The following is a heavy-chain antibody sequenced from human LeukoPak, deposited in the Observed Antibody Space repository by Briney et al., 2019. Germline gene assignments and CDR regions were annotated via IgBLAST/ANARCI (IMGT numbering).Heavy chain of an antibody. CDR2: ISGGGGST. CDR1: GFAFSSYA. Sequence: PGRSLRLSCAASGFAFSSYAMSWVRQAPGKGLEWVSTISGGGGSTFSPDSVKGRFIISRDNSKNTLSLRMRSLRAEDTAVYYCAEGGGYSYGQPYDYWGQGTLVTVSS. CDR3: AEGGGYSYGQPYDY. J-gene: IGHJ4*02. V-gene: IGHV3-23*01. D-gene: IGHD5-18*01.